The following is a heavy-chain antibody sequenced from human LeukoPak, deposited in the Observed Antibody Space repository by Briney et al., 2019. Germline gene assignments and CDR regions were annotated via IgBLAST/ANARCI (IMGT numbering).Heavy chain of an antibody. CDR3: AKDVVVVAGLFYGMDV. D-gene: IGHD2-15*01. V-gene: IGHV3-23*01. CDR2: ISGSGGST. Sequence: GGSLRLSCAASGFTFSSYAMSWVRQAPGKGLEWVSAISGSGGSTYYADSVKGRLTISRDNSKSTLYLQISSLRAEDTAVYYCAKDVVVVAGLFYGMDVWGQGTTVTVSS. J-gene: IGHJ6*02. CDR1: GFTFSSYA.